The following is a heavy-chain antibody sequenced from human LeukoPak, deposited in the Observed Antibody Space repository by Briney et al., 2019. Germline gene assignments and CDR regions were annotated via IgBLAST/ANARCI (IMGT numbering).Heavy chain of an antibody. Sequence: SETLSLTCTVSGGSISSSSYYWGWIRQPPGKGLEWIGSIYYSGSTYYNPSLKSRVTISVDTSKNQFSLKLSSVTAADTAVYYCARGLLRPAARWSFDYWGQGTLVTVSS. CDR2: IYYSGST. V-gene: IGHV4-39*01. J-gene: IGHJ4*02. CDR3: ARGLLRPAARWSFDY. D-gene: IGHD3-3*01. CDR1: GGSISSSSYY.